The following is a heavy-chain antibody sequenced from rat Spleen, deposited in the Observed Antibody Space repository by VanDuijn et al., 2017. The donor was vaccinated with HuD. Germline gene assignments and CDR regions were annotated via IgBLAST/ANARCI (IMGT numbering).Heavy chain of an antibody. CDR2: ISSGGNT. CDR3: TRSYGGYSQHWFAY. Sequence: QVQLKESGPGLVQPSQTLSLICTVSGFSLTNNGVSWVRRPPGKDLEWIAAISSGGNTYYNSVFKSRLSISRDTSKNQVFLKMNSLQTDDTAIYFCTRSYGGYSQHWFAYWGQGTLVTVSS. J-gene: IGHJ3*01. D-gene: IGHD1-11*01. V-gene: IGHV2S12*01. CDR1: GFSLTNNG.